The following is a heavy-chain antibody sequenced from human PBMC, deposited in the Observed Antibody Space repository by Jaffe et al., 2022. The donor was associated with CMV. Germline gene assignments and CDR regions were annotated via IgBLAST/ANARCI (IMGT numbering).Heavy chain of an antibody. CDR1: GGTFSSYA. V-gene: IGHV1-69*01. CDR2: IIPIFGTA. Sequence: QVQLVQSGAEVKKPGSSVKVSCKASGGTFSSYAISWVRQAPGQGLEWMGGIIPIFGTANYAQKFQGRVTITADESTSTAYMELSSLRSEDTAVYYCARWGVDTAMDYYYYGMDVWGQGTTVTVSS. J-gene: IGHJ6*02. CDR3: ARWGVDTAMDYYYYGMDV. D-gene: IGHD5-18*01.